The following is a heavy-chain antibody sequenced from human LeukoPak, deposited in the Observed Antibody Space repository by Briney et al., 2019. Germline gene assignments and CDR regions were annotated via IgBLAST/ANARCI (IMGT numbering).Heavy chain of an antibody. Sequence: GESLKISCRGSGYNFATYWIGWVRQMPGKGLEWMGIIYPGDSDSRYSPSFQGQVTMSVDKSISTAYLQWSILKASDTAMYYCARRQGCGNTACPPDSWGQGTLVTVSS. CDR2: IYPGDSDS. D-gene: IGHD4-23*01. CDR1: GYNFATYW. J-gene: IGHJ4*02. V-gene: IGHV5-51*01. CDR3: ARRQGCGNTACPPDS.